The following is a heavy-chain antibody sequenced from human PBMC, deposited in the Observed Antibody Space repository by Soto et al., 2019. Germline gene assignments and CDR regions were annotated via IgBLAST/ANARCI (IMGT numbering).Heavy chain of an antibody. CDR3: ARTEVVAATYYYYYGMDV. D-gene: IGHD2-15*01. CDR1: GGTFSSYA. V-gene: IGHV1-69*01. Sequence: QVQLVQSGAEVKKPGSSVKVSCKASGGTFSSYAISWVRQAPGQGLEWMRGVIPIFGTANYAQKFQGRVTITADESTSTAYMELSSLRSEDTAVYHCARTEVVAATYYYYYGMDVWGQGTTVTVSS. CDR2: VIPIFGTA. J-gene: IGHJ6*02.